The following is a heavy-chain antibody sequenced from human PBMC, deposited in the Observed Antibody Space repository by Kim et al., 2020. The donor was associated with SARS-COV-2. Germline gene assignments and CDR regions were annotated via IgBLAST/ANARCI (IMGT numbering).Heavy chain of an antibody. CDR2: T. Sequence: TNCTPSLKSRVTISVDTSANQFCLKLSSVTAADTAVYYGARRDISGYYFPWGQGTLVTVSS. D-gene: IGHD3-22*01. J-gene: IGHJ5*02. CDR3: ARRDISGYYFP. V-gene: IGHV4-61*07.